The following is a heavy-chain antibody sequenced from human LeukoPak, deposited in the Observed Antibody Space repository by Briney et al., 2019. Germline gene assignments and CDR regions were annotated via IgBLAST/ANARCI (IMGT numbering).Heavy chain of an antibody. CDR3: ARDWAPDYYDSSGF. Sequence: GASVTVSFKASGYTFTIYGISWVRQAPGQGREWMGWISAYNGNTNYAQKLQGRVTMTTDTSTSTAYMELRSLRSDDTAVYYCARDWAPDYYDSSGFWGQGTLVTVSS. CDR2: ISAYNGNT. D-gene: IGHD3-22*01. CDR1: GYTFTIYG. J-gene: IGHJ4*02. V-gene: IGHV1-18*01.